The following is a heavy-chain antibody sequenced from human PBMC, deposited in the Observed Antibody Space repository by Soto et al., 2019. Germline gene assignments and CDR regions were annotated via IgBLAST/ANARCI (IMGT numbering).Heavy chain of an antibody. CDR3: ARGEGHSSGWGTTYYYGMDV. J-gene: IGHJ6*02. CDR1: GGTFSSYA. V-gene: IGHV1-69*12. CDR2: IIPIFGTA. Sequence: QVQLVQSGAEVKKPGSSVKVSCKASGGTFSSYAISWVRQAPGQGLEWMGGIIPIFGTANYAQKFQGRVTINADEAXXAXYXXLSSPRSEETDVYHCARGEGHSSGWGTTYYYGMDVWGQGTTVTVSS. D-gene: IGHD6-19*01.